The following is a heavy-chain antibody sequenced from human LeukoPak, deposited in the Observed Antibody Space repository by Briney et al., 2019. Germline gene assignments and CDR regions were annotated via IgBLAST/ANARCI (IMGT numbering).Heavy chain of an antibody. CDR2: ISGSGGST. D-gene: IGHD3-22*01. J-gene: IGHJ4*02. Sequence: PGGSLRLSCAASGFTFSSYGMSWVRQAPGKGLEWVSAISGSGGSTYYADSVKGRFTISRDNSKNTLYLQMNSLRAEDTAVYYCAKDRRYYDSSGYYNYFDYWGQGTLVTVSS. V-gene: IGHV3-23*01. CDR1: GFTFSSYG. CDR3: AKDRRYYDSSGYYNYFDY.